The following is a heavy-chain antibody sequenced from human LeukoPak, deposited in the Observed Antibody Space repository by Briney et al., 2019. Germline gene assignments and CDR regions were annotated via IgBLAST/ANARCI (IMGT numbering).Heavy chain of an antibody. CDR1: GFTVSSNY. V-gene: IGHV3-66*01. CDR3: AKERNLEIAVAGTIFDY. CDR2: IYSGGDT. D-gene: IGHD6-19*01. J-gene: IGHJ4*02. Sequence: GGSLRLSCAASGFTVSSNYMGWVRQAPGKGLDWVSVIYSGGDTYYADAVKGRFTISRDNSKNMIYLEMTSLKAEDTAVYYCAKERNLEIAVAGTIFDYWGQGTLVTVSS.